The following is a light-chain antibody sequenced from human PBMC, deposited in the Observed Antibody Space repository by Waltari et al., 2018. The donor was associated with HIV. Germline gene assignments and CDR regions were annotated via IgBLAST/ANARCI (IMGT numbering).Light chain of an antibody. CDR2: DDS. CDR3: QVWGPTSDHVV. J-gene: IGLJ2*01. V-gene: IGLV3-21*03. Sequence: SYALTQETSVSVAPGKTARITCVGDNIGMKTVHWYQQKPGQAPVRVMYDDSNRPSGIPERFSCSNSGNTATLTINRVEVGDEADYYCQVWGPTSDHVVFGGGSRLIVL. CDR1: NIGMKT.